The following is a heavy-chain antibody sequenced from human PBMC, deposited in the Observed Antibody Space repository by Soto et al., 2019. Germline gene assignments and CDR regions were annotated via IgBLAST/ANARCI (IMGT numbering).Heavy chain of an antibody. CDR1: GFTFSSYS. D-gene: IGHD3-9*01. CDR2: ISSSSSTI. Sequence: PGGSLRLSCAASGFTFSSYSMNWVRQAPGKGLEWVSYISSSSSTIYYADSVKGRFTISRDNAKNSLYLQMNSLRAEDTAVYYCARDPSSYYDILTGSSYYFDYWGQGTLVTVSS. CDR3: ARDPSSYYDILTGSSYYFDY. V-gene: IGHV3-48*01. J-gene: IGHJ4*02.